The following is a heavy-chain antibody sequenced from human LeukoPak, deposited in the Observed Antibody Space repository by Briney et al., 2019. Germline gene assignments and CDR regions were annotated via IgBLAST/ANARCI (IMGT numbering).Heavy chain of an antibody. V-gene: IGHV3-23*01. CDR2: IIVSGGST. CDR3: VKDAFSSGWELFDY. CDR1: GFTFSSYA. D-gene: IGHD6-19*01. J-gene: IGHJ4*02. Sequence: GGSLRLSCAASGFTFSSYAMSWVRQAPGKGLEWVSSIIVSGGSTYYADSVKGRFTISRDNSKNTLYLQMNSLRAEDTAVYSCVKDAFSSGWELFDYWGQGTLVTVSS.